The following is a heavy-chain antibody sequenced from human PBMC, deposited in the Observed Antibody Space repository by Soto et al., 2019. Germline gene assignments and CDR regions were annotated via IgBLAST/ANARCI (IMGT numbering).Heavy chain of an antibody. D-gene: IGHD5-18*01. V-gene: IGHV1-3*01. CDR3: ARGYSHGLCDY. J-gene: IGHJ4*02. Sequence: ASVKVSCKASGYTFTSYAMPWVRQAPGQRLEWMGWLNAGNGNTKYSQKFQGRVTITRDTSASTAYMELSSLRSEDTAVYYCARGYSHGLCDYWGQGTLVTVSS. CDR1: GYTFTSYA. CDR2: LNAGNGNT.